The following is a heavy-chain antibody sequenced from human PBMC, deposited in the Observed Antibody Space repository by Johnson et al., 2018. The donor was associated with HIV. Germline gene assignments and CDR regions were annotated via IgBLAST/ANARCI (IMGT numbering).Heavy chain of an antibody. J-gene: IGHJ3*02. D-gene: IGHD7-27*01. CDR2: IYSGGST. V-gene: IGHV3-53*01. Sequence: VQLVESGGGVVQPGGSLRLSCAASGFTVSNNYMSWVRQAPGKGLEWVSFIYSGGSTYYADSVKGRFTISRDNAKNSLYLQMNSLRGEDTAVYYCAKAVTGEGAFDIWGQGTMVTVSS. CDR1: GFTVSNNY. CDR3: AKAVTGEGAFDI.